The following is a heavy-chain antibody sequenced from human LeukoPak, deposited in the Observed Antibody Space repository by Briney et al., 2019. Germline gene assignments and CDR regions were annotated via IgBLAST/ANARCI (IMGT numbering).Heavy chain of an antibody. CDR2: IYTSGST. V-gene: IGHV4-61*02. D-gene: IGHD3/OR15-3a*01. CDR3: ARVGRVGYHYYMDV. CDR1: GGSISSGSYY. J-gene: IGHJ6*03. Sequence: MPSETLSLTCTVSGGSISSGSYYWSWIRQPAGKGLEWIGRIYTSGSTNYNPSLKSRVTISVDTSKNQFSLKLSSVTAADTAVYYCARVGRVGYHYYMDVWGKGTTVTVSS.